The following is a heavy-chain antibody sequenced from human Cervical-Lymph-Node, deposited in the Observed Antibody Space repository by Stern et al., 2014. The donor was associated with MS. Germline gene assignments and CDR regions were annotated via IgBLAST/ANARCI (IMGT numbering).Heavy chain of an antibody. CDR2: IFPVFGTP. D-gene: IGHD6-13*01. CDR1: GGPFSKFP. J-gene: IGHJ5*02. V-gene: IGHV1-69*01. Sequence: VPLLQPGAAVTKPGSSVKVSCKASGGPFSKFPSSWVRPAPGQGLESMGGIFPVFGTPTYAQEFRGRVTINADVYTSTVYMELSSLRSDDTAVYYCALSSETSDRWYSLGYDLWGQGTLVTVSS. CDR3: ALSSETSDRWYSLGYDL.